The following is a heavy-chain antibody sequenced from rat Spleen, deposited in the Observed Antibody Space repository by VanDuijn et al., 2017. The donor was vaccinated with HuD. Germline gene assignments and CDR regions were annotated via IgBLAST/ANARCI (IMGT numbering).Heavy chain of an antibody. V-gene: IGHV5-25*01. Sequence: EVQLVESGGGLVQPGRSLKLSCAASGFTFSNYDMAWVRQAPTKGLEWVASISPSGGSTYYRDSVKGRFTVSRDNAKSTLYLQMDSLRSEDTATYYCARHSYYYDGSYLYYFDYWGQGVMVTVSS. CDR2: ISPSGGST. CDR3: ARHSYYYDGSYLYYFDY. J-gene: IGHJ2*01. CDR1: GFTFSNYD. D-gene: IGHD1-12*02.